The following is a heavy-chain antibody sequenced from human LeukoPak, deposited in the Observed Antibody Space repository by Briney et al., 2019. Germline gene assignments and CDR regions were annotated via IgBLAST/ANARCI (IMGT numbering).Heavy chain of an antibody. D-gene: IGHD2-21*02. CDR1: GFTFKDYS. CDR3: AKEGPYCGADCFGLLDY. V-gene: IGHV3-23*01. CDR2: INGGGTRT. J-gene: IGHJ4*02. Sequence: HPGGSLRLSCAASGFTFKDYSVAWVRQAPGKGLEWVSLINGGGTRTFYADSVKGRFTISRDNSKNTLYLQMTNLRAEDTALYYCAKEGPYCGADCFGLLDYWGQGTLVTVSS.